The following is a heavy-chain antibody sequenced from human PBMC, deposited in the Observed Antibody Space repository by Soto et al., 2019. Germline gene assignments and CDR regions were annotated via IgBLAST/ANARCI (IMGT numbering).Heavy chain of an antibody. V-gene: IGHV4-31*03. Sequence: SETLSLTCTVSGGSISSGGYYWSWIRQHPGKGLEWIGYIYYSGSTYYNPSLKSRVTISVDTSKNQFSLKLSSVTAADTAVYYCARVSGYSGYDFVPPALLGPYYFDYWGQGTLVTVSS. CDR3: ARVSGYSGYDFVPPALLGPYYFDY. J-gene: IGHJ4*02. CDR1: GGSISSGGYY. CDR2: IYYSGST. D-gene: IGHD5-12*01.